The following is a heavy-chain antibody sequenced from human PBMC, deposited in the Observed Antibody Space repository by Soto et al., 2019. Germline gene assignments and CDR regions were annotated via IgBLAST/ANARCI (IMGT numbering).Heavy chain of an antibody. J-gene: IGHJ5*02. V-gene: IGHV3-11*06. CDR2: SSNSGSFT. Sequence: GGSLRLSCAASGLTFSDHYMSWIRQAPGKGLEWIGYSSNSGSFTRYADSVKGRFSISRDNAKNSLYLQINSLRGDDTAIYYCVRSGDTYNLLLSWGQGP. CDR3: VRSGDTYNLLLS. D-gene: IGHD2-21*02. CDR1: GLTFSDHY.